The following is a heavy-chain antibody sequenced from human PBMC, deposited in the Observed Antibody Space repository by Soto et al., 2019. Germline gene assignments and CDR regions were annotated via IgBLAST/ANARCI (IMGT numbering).Heavy chain of an antibody. CDR2: IWYDGSNK. CDR1: GFTFSSYG. D-gene: IGHD3-9*01. CDR3: ARDRNYDILTGPYYFDY. V-gene: IGHV3-33*01. Sequence: GGSLRLSCAASGFTFSSYGMHWVRQAPGKGLEWVAVIWYDGSNKYYADSVKGRFTISRDNSKNTRYLQMNSLRAEDTAVYYCARDRNYDILTGPYYFDYWGQGTLVTVSS. J-gene: IGHJ4*02.